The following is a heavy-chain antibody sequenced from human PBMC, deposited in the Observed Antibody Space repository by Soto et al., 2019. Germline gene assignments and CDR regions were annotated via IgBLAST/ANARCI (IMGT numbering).Heavy chain of an antibody. D-gene: IGHD3-10*01. V-gene: IGHV4-39*01. CDR1: GGSISSSSYY. Sequence: PSETLSLTCTVSGGSISSSSYYWGWIRQPPGKGLEWIGSIYYSGSTYYNPSLKSRVTISVDTSKNQFSLKLSSVTAADTAVYYCARQRRGTMVRRDFDYWGQGTLVTVSS. CDR3: ARQRRGTMVRRDFDY. J-gene: IGHJ4*02. CDR2: IYYSGST.